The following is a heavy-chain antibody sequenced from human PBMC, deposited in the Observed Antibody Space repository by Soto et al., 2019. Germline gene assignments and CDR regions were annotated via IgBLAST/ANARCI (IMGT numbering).Heavy chain of an antibody. CDR1: GFTFSSYW. CDR2: INSDGSST. Sequence: PGGSLRLSCAASGFTFSSYWMHWVRQAPGKGLVWVSRINSDGSSTSYADSVKGRFTISRDNAKNTLYLQMNSLRAEDTAVYYCARCNVGVYDFWHFDYWGQGTLVTVS. V-gene: IGHV3-74*01. CDR3: ARCNVGVYDFWHFDY. J-gene: IGHJ4*02. D-gene: IGHD3-3*01.